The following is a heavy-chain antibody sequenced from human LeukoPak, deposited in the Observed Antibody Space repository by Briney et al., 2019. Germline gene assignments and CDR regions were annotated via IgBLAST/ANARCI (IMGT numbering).Heavy chain of an antibody. J-gene: IGHJ4*02. V-gene: IGHV4-34*01. CDR2: INHSGST. CDR3: ARGVPYYYGSADYFDY. CDR1: GGSFSGDY. Sequence: SETLSLTCVVYGGSFSGDYWSWIRQPPGKGLEWIGEINHSGSTNYNPSLKSRVTISVVRSQNQFSLRLSSVTAADTAVYYCARGVPYYYGSADYFDYWGQGTLVTVSS. D-gene: IGHD3-10*01.